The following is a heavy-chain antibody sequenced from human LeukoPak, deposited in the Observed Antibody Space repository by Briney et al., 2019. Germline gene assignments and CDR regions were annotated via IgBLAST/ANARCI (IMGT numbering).Heavy chain of an antibody. CDR2: ISYDGSNK. CDR3: ALIVPATRGFDY. CDR1: GFTFSSYA. Sequence: GRSLRLSCAASGFTFSSYAMHWVRQAPGKGLEWVAVISYDGSNKYYADSVKGRFTISRDNSKNTLYLQMNSLRAEDTAVYYCALIVPATRGFDYWGRGTLVAVSS. V-gene: IGHV3-30-3*01. J-gene: IGHJ4*02. D-gene: IGHD3-22*01.